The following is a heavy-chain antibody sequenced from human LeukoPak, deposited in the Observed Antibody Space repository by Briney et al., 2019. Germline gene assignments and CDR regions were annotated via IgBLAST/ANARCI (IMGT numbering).Heavy chain of an antibody. CDR2: ISGSGGST. CDR1: GFTLSSYA. Sequence: GGSLRLSCAASGFTLSSYAMSWVRQAPGKGLEWVSAISGSGGSTYYADSVKGRFTISRDNSKNTLYLQMNSLRAEDTAVYYCAKDPSDSSGYYYSWFDPWGQGTLVTVSS. D-gene: IGHD3-22*01. CDR3: AKDPSDSSGYYYSWFDP. V-gene: IGHV3-23*01. J-gene: IGHJ5*02.